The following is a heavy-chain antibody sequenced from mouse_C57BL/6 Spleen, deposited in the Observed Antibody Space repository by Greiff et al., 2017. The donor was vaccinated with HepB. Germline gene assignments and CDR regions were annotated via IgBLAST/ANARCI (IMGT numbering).Heavy chain of an antibody. CDR3: ARGDSSGYPDY. D-gene: IGHD3-2*02. CDR1: GYTFTSYW. J-gene: IGHJ4*01. Sequence: QLQQPGAELVRPGTSVKLSCKASGYTFTSYWMHWVKQRPGQGLEWIGVIDPSDSYTNYNQKFKGKATLTVDTSSSTAYMQLSSLTSEDSAVYYCARGDSSGYPDYWGQGTSVTVSS. V-gene: IGHV1-59*01. CDR2: IDPSDSYT.